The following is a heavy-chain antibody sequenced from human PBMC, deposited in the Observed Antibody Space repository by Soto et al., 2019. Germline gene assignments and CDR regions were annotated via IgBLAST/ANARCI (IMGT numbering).Heavy chain of an antibody. CDR1: GGSISSGGYS. V-gene: IGHV4-30-2*01. D-gene: IGHD6-6*01. Sequence: QLQLQESGSGLVKPSQTLSLTCAVSGGSISSGGYSWSWIRQPPGKGLEWIGYIYHSVSTYYNPSLQSRVTISVDRSKNQFSLKLSSLTAADTAVYYCARGLYSSSSRGVYYYGMDVWGQRTTVTVSS. CDR3: ARGLYSSSSRGVYYYGMDV. J-gene: IGHJ6*02. CDR2: IYHSVST.